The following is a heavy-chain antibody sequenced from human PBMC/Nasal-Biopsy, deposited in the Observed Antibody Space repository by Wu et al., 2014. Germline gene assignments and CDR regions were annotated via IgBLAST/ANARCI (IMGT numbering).Heavy chain of an antibody. CDR1: GDSISSSNYY. J-gene: IGHJ4*02. D-gene: IGHD3-16*01. CDR2: MYESGST. Sequence: TLSLTCTVSGDSISSSNYYWGWTRQPPGKGLEWIGSMYESGSTYYNPSLKSRVTILVDTSKNQFSLEVRSVTATDTAVYYCARDGAWHDVVWGSYGVYFDKWGQGTLVSVSS. CDR3: ARDGAWHDVVWGSYGVYFDK. V-gene: IGHV4-39*01.